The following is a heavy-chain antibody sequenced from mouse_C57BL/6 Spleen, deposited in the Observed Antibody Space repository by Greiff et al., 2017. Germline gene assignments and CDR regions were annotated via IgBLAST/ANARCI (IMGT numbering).Heavy chain of an antibody. D-gene: IGHD1-1*01. Sequence: EVQLQQSVAELVRPGASVKLSCTASGFNIKNTYMHWVKQRPEQGLEWIGRIDPANGNTKYAPKFQGKATITADTSSNPAYLQLISLTSEDTSNYYSSSDGSSLFDYWGQGTTLTVSS. CDR3: SSDGSSLFDY. V-gene: IGHV14-3*01. J-gene: IGHJ2*01. CDR2: IDPANGNT. CDR1: GFNIKNTY.